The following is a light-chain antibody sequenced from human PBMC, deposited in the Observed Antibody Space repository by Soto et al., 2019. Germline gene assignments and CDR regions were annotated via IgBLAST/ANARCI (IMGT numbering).Light chain of an antibody. CDR3: QQYASSPLT. CDR2: GAS. V-gene: IGKV3-20*01. CDR1: QSVNSNY. J-gene: IGKJ4*01. Sequence: VLTQSPVTLSLSPGARATLSCGAVQSVNSNYIDKHQQKPGQAPTLLIYGASSRATGIPDRFSGSGCGTAFTLTIIGLEPEDFAVYYCQQYASSPLTFGGGTKVDMK.